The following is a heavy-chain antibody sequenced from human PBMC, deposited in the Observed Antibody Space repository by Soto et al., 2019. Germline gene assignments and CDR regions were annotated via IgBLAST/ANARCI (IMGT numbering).Heavy chain of an antibody. CDR2: IIPILGIA. J-gene: IGHJ4*02. Sequence: GASVKVSCKASGGTFSSYTISWVRQAPGQGLEWMGRIIPILGIANYAQKFQGRVTITADKSTSTAYMELSSLRSEDTAVYYCARGITGSSSWYVFDYWGQGTLVTVSS. CDR1: GGTFSSYT. D-gene: IGHD6-13*01. V-gene: IGHV1-69*02. CDR3: ARGITGSSSWYVFDY.